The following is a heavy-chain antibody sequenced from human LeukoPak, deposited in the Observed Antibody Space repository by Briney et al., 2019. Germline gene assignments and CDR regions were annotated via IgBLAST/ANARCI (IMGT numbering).Heavy chain of an antibody. CDR2: SLDSGSP. CDR1: GASITSYF. V-gene: IGHV4-59*01. Sequence: SETLSLTCNVSGASITSYFSSWIRQPPGKGLEWMGYSLDSGSPNYNPSLKSRVAMSIDTSRNQFSLKLKSVTAADTAIYYCASVTIFGVVNFWSQGTLVTASS. J-gene: IGHJ4*02. CDR3: ASVTIFGVVNF. D-gene: IGHD3-3*01.